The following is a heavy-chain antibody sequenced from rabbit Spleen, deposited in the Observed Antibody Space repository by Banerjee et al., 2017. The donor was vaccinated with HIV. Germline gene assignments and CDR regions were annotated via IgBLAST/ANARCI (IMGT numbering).Heavy chain of an antibody. D-gene: IGHD1-1*01. CDR1: GIDFSSYYY. CDR3: VRGASSSGYYSL. V-gene: IGHV1S40*01. J-gene: IGHJ4*01. Sequence: QSLEESGGGLVKPGASLTLTCKASGIDFSSYYYMCWVRQAPGKGLEWIGCIDTSSGNTAYATWAKGRFTISKTSSTTVTLQMTSLTAADTATYFCVRGASSSGYYSLWGQGTLVTVS. CDR2: IDTSSGNT.